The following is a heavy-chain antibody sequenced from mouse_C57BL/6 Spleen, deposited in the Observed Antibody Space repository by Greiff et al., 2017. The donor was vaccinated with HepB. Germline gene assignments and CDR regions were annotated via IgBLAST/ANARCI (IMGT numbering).Heavy chain of an antibody. V-gene: IGHV1-62-2*01. Sequence: QVHVKQSGAELVKPGASVKLSCKASGYTFTEYTIHWVKQRSGQGLEWIGWFYPGSGSIKYNEKFKDKATLTADKSSSTVYMELSRLTSEDSAVYFCARHEEDYGSSYPWFAYWGQGTLVTVSA. J-gene: IGHJ3*01. CDR3: ARHEEDYGSSYPWFAY. D-gene: IGHD1-1*01. CDR1: GYTFTEYT. CDR2: FYPGSGSI.